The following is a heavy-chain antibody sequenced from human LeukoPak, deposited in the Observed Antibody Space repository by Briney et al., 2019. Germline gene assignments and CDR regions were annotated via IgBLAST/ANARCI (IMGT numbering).Heavy chain of an antibody. J-gene: IGHJ4*02. CDR1: GFTFSNYN. Sequence: PGGSLRLSCAASGFTFSNYNMNWVRQAPGKGLEWVSSISTSSSYIYYADSLKGRFTISRDNAKNSLYLQMNSLRAEDTAVYYCVRDDDRPDNGLDYWGQGTLVTVSS. D-gene: IGHD3-22*01. V-gene: IGHV3-21*01. CDR3: VRDDDRPDNGLDY. CDR2: ISTSSSYI.